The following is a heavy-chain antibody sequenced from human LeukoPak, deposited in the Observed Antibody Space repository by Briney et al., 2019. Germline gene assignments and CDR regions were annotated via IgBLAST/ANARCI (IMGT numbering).Heavy chain of an antibody. CDR1: GGSISSYY. D-gene: IGHD3-9*01. CDR2: IYYSGST. CDR3: ARNPPYYDILTGYSLPYYYYYMDV. J-gene: IGHJ6*03. Sequence: SGTLSLTCTVSGGSISSYYWSWIRQPPRKGLEWIGYIYYSGSTNYNPSLKSRVTISVDTSKNQFSLKLSSVTAADTAVYYCARNPPYYDILTGYSLPYYYYYMDVWGKGTTVTVSS. V-gene: IGHV4-59*08.